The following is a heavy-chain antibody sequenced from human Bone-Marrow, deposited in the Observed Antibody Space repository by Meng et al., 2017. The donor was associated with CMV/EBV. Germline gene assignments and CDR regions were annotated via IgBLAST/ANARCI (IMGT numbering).Heavy chain of an antibody. D-gene: IGHD1-7*01. V-gene: IGHV4-59*01. Sequence: PEPLSLTCTVSGGSISTYYWSWIRQPPGKGLEWIGYIYYSGGTDYNPSLKSRVTISVDTSKNQFSLKLSSVTAADTAVYYCARDFRVRSGTGGMDVWGQGTTVTVSS. CDR2: IYYSGGT. CDR1: GGSISTYY. J-gene: IGHJ6*02. CDR3: ARDFRVRSGTGGMDV.